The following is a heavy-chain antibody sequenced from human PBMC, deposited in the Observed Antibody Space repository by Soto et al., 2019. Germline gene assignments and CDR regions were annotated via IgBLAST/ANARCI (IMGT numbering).Heavy chain of an antibody. J-gene: IGHJ5*02. V-gene: IGHV3-7*01. CDR3: AQIRRGP. CDR1: GFSFSSYW. D-gene: IGHD6-6*01. CDR2: IKPDASEK. Sequence: LRLSCVASGFSFSSYWMSWVRQAPGRGLEWVANIKPDASEKFYADSVRGRFTISRDNAKTSVYLQMNSLRVEDTAVYYCAQIRRGPWGQGTLVTVSS.